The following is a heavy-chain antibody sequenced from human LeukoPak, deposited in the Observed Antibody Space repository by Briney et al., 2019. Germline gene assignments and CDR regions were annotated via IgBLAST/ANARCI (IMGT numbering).Heavy chain of an antibody. CDR2: IKQDGSEK. CDR1: GLTFSSYW. CDR3: ARDVVRGLNWFDP. Sequence: PGGSLRLSCAASGLTFSSYWMSWVRQAPGKGLEWVANIKQDGSEKHYVDSVKGRFTISRDNAKNSLYLQMNSLRAEDTAVYYCARDVVRGLNWFDPWGQGVLVTVSS. D-gene: IGHD3-10*01. V-gene: IGHV3-7*01. J-gene: IGHJ5*02.